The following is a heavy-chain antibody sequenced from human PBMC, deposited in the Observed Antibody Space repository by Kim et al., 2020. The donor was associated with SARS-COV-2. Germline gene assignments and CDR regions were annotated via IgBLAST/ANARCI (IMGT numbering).Heavy chain of an antibody. J-gene: IGHJ5*02. D-gene: IGHD3-3*01. V-gene: IGHV1-3*01. Sequence: ASVKVSCKASGYTFTSYAMHWVRQAPGQRLEWMGWINAGNGNTKYSQKFQGRVTITRDTSASTAYMELSSLRSEDTAVYYCARDQEPYRYDFWSGYSWFDPWGQGTLVTVSS. CDR3: ARDQEPYRYDFWSGYSWFDP. CDR1: GYTFTSYA. CDR2: INAGNGNT.